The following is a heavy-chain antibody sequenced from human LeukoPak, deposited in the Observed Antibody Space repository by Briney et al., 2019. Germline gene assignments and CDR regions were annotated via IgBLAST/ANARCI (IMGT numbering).Heavy chain of an antibody. D-gene: IGHD5-18*01. V-gene: IGHV4-61*02. CDR2: FYTSGTT. Sequence: PSQTVSLTCSVSGRFVSRPGYSWTWIRQPVGKGLEWIGRFYTSGTTNYNPSLKSRVTISIDTSNNEYSLKLSSVTAADTAIYYCAKELVDTSVVTNAFDLWGQGTMVIVSS. CDR1: GRFVSRPGYS. CDR3: AKELVDTSVVTNAFDL. J-gene: IGHJ3*01.